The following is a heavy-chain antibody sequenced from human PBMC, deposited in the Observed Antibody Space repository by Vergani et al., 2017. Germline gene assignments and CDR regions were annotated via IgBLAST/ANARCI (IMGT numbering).Heavy chain of an antibody. CDR3: ARGYYGDYGWYFDS. CDR1: GGSFSGYY. Sequence: QVQLQQWGAGLLKPSETLSLTCAVYGGSFSGYYWSWIRQPPGKGLEWIGEINHSGSTNYNPSLKSRVTISVDTSKNQLPLKLSSVTAADTAVDYCARGYYGDYGWYFDSWGQGTLVTVSS. J-gene: IGHJ4*02. V-gene: IGHV4-34*01. D-gene: IGHD4-17*01. CDR2: INHSGST.